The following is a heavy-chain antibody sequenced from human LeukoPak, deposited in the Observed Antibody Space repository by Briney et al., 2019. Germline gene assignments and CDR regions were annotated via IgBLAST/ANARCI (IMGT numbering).Heavy chain of an antibody. CDR2: IYYSGST. Sequence: SETLSLTCTVSGGSISRYYWSWIRQPPGKGLEWIGYIYYSGSTNYNPSLKSRVTISVDTSKNQFSLKLSSVTAADTAVYFCARDSLNYGMDVWGQGTTVTVSS. CDR3: ARDSLNYGMDV. D-gene: IGHD3-16*01. V-gene: IGHV4-59*01. J-gene: IGHJ6*02. CDR1: GGSISRYY.